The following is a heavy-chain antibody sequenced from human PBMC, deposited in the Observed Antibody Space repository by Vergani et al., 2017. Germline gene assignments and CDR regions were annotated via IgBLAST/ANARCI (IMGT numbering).Heavy chain of an antibody. CDR2: VHSSGST. D-gene: IGHD5-12*01. CDR1: GDSLTSDFFY. V-gene: IGHV4-61*02. Sequence: QVQLQESGPGPVKPSQTLSLTCSVSGDSLTSDFFYWTWIRQPAGTRLEWIGRVHSSGSTHNNPSLEGRVTISVDTSKNQFSLKLSSVTAADTAVYYCAREQKSGRYFDYWGQGTLVTVSS. CDR3: AREQKSGRYFDY. J-gene: IGHJ4*02.